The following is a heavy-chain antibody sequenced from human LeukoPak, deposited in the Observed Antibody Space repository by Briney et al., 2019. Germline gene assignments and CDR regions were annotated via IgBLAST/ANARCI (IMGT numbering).Heavy chain of an antibody. CDR1: GFTFSSYW. CDR3: AREMDRSYYYDSSGYYPRRDY. V-gene: IGHV3-74*01. CDR2: INSDGSST. Sequence: GGSLRLSCAASGFTFSSYWMHWVRQAPGKGLVWVSRINSDGSSTSYADSVKGRFTISRDNAKNTLYLQMNSLRAEDTAVYYCAREMDRSYYYDSSGYYPRRDYWGQGTLVTVSS. J-gene: IGHJ4*02. D-gene: IGHD3-22*01.